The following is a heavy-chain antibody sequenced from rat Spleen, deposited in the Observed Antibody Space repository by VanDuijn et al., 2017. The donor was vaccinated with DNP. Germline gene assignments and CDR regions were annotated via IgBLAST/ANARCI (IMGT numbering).Heavy chain of an antibody. D-gene: IGHD1-2*01. CDR3: ARHRAIAAIWDY. Sequence: EVQLVESGGGLVQPGRSLKLSCAASGFTFSDYYMAWVRQAPKKGLEWVATIDTSGGRAYYLDSVKGRFTISRDDAKSSLYLQMDSLRSEDTATYYCARHRAIAAIWDYWGQGVMVTVSS. J-gene: IGHJ2*01. V-gene: IGHV5-25*01. CDR1: GFTFSDYY. CDR2: IDTSGGRA.